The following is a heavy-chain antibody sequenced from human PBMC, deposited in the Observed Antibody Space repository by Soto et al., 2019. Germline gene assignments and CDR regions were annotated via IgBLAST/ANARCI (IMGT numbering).Heavy chain of an antibody. CDR3: ARRPSGSYSDY. CDR1: GGSISSSSYY. V-gene: IGHV4-39*01. Sequence: QLQLQESGPGLVKPSETLSLTCTVSGGSISSSSYYWGWIRQPPGKGLEYIGSMYYSGSTYYNPSLKSRVTISVDTSNNQFSLKLSSVTAADTAIYYCARRPSGSYSDYWGQGTLVTVSS. J-gene: IGHJ4*02. D-gene: IGHD3-10*01. CDR2: MYYSGST.